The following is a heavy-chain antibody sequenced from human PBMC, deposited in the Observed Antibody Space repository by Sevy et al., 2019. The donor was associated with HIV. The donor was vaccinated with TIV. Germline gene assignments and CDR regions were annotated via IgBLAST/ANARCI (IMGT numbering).Heavy chain of an antibody. Sequence: GGSLRLSCAASGFTVSSNYMSWVRQAPGKGLEWVSVIYSGGSTYYADSVKGRFTISRDNSKNTLYLQMNSLRAEDTAVYYWARETDYGTPFDPWGQGTLVTVSS. CDR2: IYSGGST. V-gene: IGHV3-53*01. CDR1: GFTVSSNY. J-gene: IGHJ5*02. CDR3: ARETDYGTPFDP. D-gene: IGHD4-17*01.